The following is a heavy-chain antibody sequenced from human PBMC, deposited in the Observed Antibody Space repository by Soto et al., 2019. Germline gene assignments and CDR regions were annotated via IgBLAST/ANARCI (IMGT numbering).Heavy chain of an antibody. CDR3: ARGEGHYDSSRYLSFDY. J-gene: IGHJ4*02. D-gene: IGHD3-22*01. Sequence: ASVKVSCKYSGYTCTGYYTHWVRQAPGQGLEWMGWIDPNSGGTNYAQKFQGSVSMTRDTSISTAYMQLRRLRSDDTAVYYCARGEGHYDSSRYLSFDYWGQRTLVTVSS. CDR1: GYTCTGYY. V-gene: IGHV1-2*02. CDR2: IDPNSGGT.